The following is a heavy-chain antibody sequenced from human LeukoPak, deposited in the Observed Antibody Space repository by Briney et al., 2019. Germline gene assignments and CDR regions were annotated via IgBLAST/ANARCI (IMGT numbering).Heavy chain of an antibody. CDR3: ARQYHSYDYVWGADY. D-gene: IGHD3-16*01. J-gene: IGHJ4*02. Sequence: GEPLKISCKGSGYSFTSYWIGWVRQMPGKGLEWMGIIYPGDSDTRYSPSFQGQVTISADKSISTAYLQWSSLKASDTAMYYCARQYHSYDYVWGADYWGQGTLVTVSS. CDR1: GYSFTSYW. CDR2: IYPGDSDT. V-gene: IGHV5-51*01.